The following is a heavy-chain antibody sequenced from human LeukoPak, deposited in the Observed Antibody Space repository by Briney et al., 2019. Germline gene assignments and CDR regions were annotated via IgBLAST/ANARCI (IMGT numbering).Heavy chain of an antibody. CDR1: GFTFSSYS. CDR3: ARETPSGIAAANGFDY. D-gene: IGHD6-13*01. Sequence: PGESLRLSCAASGFTFSSYSMNWVRQAPGKGLEWFSSIISSSSYIYYADSVKGRFTISRDNAKNSLYLQMNSLRAEDTAVYYCARETPSGIAAANGFDYWGQGTLVTVSS. CDR2: IISSSSYI. V-gene: IGHV3-21*01. J-gene: IGHJ4*02.